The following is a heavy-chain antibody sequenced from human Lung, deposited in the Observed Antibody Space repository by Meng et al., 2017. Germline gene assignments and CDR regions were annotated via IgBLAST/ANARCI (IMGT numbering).Heavy chain of an antibody. Sequence: QMQRQHWGAGVLNRSETLSLTGVVSGGSFSDYYWSWIRQPPGKGLEWIGEINHSGSTNYNPSLESRATISVDTSQNNLSLKLSSVTAADSAVYYCARGPTTMAHDFDYWGQGTLVTVSS. V-gene: IGHV4-34*01. J-gene: IGHJ4*02. CDR1: GGSFSDYY. CDR2: INHSGST. CDR3: ARGPTTMAHDFDY. D-gene: IGHD4-11*01.